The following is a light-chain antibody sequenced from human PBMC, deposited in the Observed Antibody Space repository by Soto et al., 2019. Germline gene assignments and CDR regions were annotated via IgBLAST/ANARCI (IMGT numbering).Light chain of an antibody. V-gene: IGKV3-20*01. CDR3: QQYGSSPQIT. CDR1: QSVGSSI. CDR2: GAS. J-gene: IGKJ5*01. Sequence: DIVLTRSPGTLSFSPGERATLSSSAIQSVGSSILSWYEQKPGQATCLLIHGASSRATGITEKFSGSGSGTNLALTISRLEPEDFAVYYCQQYGSSPQITFGQGTRLEI.